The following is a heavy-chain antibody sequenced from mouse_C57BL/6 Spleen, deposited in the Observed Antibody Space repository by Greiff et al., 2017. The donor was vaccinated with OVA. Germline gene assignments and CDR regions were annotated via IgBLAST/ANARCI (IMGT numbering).Heavy chain of an antibody. J-gene: IGHJ2*01. D-gene: IGHD1-1*01. V-gene: IGHV5-6*02. Sequence: DVKLVESGGDLVKPGGSLKLSCAASGFTFSSYGMSWVRQTPDKRLEWVATISSGGSYTYYPDSVKGRFTISRDNAKNTLYLQMSSLKSEDTAMYYCARHTPHYYGSSYDYFDYWGQGTTLTVSS. CDR1: GFTFSSYG. CDR3: ARHTPHYYGSSYDYFDY. CDR2: ISSGGSYT.